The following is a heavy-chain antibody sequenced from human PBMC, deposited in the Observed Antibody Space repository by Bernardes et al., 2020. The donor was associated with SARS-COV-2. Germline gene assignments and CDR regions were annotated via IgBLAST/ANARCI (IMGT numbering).Heavy chain of an antibody. CDR3: ARVTIGPAEYFHH. CDR1: GFPVSGNY. CDR2: IYSGGST. Sequence: GGSLRLSCTVSGFPVSGNYMSWVRQAPGKGLEWVSVIYSGGSTYYADSVKGRFTISRDNSKNTLYLQMNSLRAEDTAVYYCARVTIGPAEYFHHWGQGTLVTVSS. V-gene: IGHV3-66*02. J-gene: IGHJ1*01. D-gene: IGHD3-9*01.